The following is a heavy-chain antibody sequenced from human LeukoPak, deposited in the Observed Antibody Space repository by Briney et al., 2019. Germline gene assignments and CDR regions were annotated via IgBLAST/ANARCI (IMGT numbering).Heavy chain of an antibody. D-gene: IGHD1-7*01. Sequence: GGSLRLSCAASGFTFSSYSMNWVRQAPGKGLEWVSYISSSSSTIYYADSVKGRFIISRDNAKNSLYLQMNSLRAEDTAVYYCSRDSADVNWNYRISGFDIWGQGTKVTVSP. CDR1: GFTFSSYS. CDR3: SRDSADVNWNYRISGFDI. J-gene: IGHJ3*02. CDR2: ISSSSSTI. V-gene: IGHV3-48*04.